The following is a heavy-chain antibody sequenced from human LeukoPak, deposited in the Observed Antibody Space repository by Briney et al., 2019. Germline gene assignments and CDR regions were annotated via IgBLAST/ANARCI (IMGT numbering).Heavy chain of an antibody. CDR2: INSNSGGT. V-gene: IGHV1-2*02. J-gene: IGHJ4*02. CDR1: GYTFTGYY. D-gene: IGHD4-17*01. Sequence: GASVKVSCKASGYTFTGYYMHGVRQAPGQGLEWMGWINSNSGGTNYAQKFQGRVTMTRDTSISTAYMELSRLRSDDTAVYYCARASFYGDFDYWGQGTLVTVSS. CDR3: ARASFYGDFDY.